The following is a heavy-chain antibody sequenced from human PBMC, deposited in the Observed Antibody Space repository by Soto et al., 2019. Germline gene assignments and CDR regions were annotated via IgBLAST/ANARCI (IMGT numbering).Heavy chain of an antibody. V-gene: IGHV1-3*01. D-gene: IGHD3-22*01. CDR1: GYTFTSYA. CDR2: INAGNGNT. Sequence: GASVKVSCKASGYTFTSYAMHWVRQAPGQRLEWMGWINAGNGNTKYSQKFQGRVTITRDTSASTAYMELSSLRSEDTAVYYCARVGEGGYYLNYFDYWGQGTRVTVSS. J-gene: IGHJ4*02. CDR3: ARVGEGGYYLNYFDY.